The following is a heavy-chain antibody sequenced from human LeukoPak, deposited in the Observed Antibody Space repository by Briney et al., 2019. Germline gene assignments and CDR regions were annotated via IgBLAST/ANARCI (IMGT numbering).Heavy chain of an antibody. CDR1: GGSVSSGSYY. V-gene: IGHV4-61*01. CDR2: MYYSGST. Sequence: SETLSLTCTVSGGSVSSGSYYWSWIRQPPGKGLEWIGNMYYSGSTNYNPSLKSRDTISVDTSKNQFSLKLSSVTAADTAVYYCARVNRFNWFDPWGQGTLVTVSS. J-gene: IGHJ5*02. D-gene: IGHD2/OR15-2a*01. CDR3: ARVNRFNWFDP.